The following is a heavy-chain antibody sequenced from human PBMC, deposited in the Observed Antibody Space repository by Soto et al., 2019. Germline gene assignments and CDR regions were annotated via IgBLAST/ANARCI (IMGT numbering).Heavy chain of an antibody. Sequence: PSETLSLTCTVSGGSISSYYWSWIRQPPGKGLEWIGYIYYSGSTNYNPSLKSRVTISVDTSKNQFSLKLSSVTAADTAVYYCARAALGRYFDWLTLSGHPPYYYYGMDVWGQGTTVTVS. D-gene: IGHD3-9*01. CDR3: ARAALGRYFDWLTLSGHPPYYYYGMDV. CDR2: IYYSGST. CDR1: GGSISSYY. V-gene: IGHV4-59*01. J-gene: IGHJ6*02.